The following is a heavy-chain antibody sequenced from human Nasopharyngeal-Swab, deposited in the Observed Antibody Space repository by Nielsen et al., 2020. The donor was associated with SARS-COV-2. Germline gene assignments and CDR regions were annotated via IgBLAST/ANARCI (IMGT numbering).Heavy chain of an antibody. D-gene: IGHD3/OR15-3a*01. Sequence: SVTVSCLACGYTFTGYYMHWVRQAPGQGLEWMGRINPNSGGTNYAQKFQGRITMTRDTSISTAYMELSRLRSDDTAVYYCARVEDWMDYFDYWGQGTLVTVSS. CDR1: GYTFTGYY. CDR3: ARVEDWMDYFDY. J-gene: IGHJ4*02. CDR2: INPNSGGT. V-gene: IGHV1-2*06.